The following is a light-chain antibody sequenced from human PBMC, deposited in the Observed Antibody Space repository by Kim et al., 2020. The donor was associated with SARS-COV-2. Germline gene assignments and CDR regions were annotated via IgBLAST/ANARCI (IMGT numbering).Light chain of an antibody. Sequence: DIQMTQSPSSLSASVGDTVTITCRASQSISNYLAWFQQKPGKAPKSLIYAASSLQSGAPSKFSGSGSGTDFTLPIGSMQPAVFASFNSQPSYTSPYSFGQGTRL. CDR2: AAS. CDR3: QPSYTSPYS. V-gene: IGKV1-16*02. CDR1: QSISNY. J-gene: IGKJ2*01.